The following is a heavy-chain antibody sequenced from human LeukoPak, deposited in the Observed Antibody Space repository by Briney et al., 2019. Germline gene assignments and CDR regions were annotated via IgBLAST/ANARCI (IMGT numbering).Heavy chain of an antibody. CDR2: IYHSGST. J-gene: IGHJ4*02. CDR3: ARTFTD. V-gene: IGHV4-38-2*02. D-gene: IGHD2-8*02. CDR1: GYSISSGYY. Sequence: SETLSLTCTVSGYSISSGYYWGWIRQPPGKGLEWIGSIYHSGSTYYNPSLKSRVTISVDKSKNHFSLNLTSVTAADTAVYFCARTFTDWGQGILVTVSS.